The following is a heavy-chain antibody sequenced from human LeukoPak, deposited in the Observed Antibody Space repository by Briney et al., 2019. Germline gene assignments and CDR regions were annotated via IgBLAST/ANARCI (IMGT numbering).Heavy chain of an antibody. Sequence: PSQTLSLTCTVSGGSISSGSYYWSWIRQPPGKGLEWIGYIYYSGSTNYNPSLKSRVTISVDTSKNQFSLKLSSVTAADTAVYYCARLADILTGYFDYWGQGTLVTVSS. V-gene: IGHV4-61*01. J-gene: IGHJ4*02. CDR3: ARLADILTGYFDY. CDR2: IYYSGST. CDR1: GGSISSGSYY. D-gene: IGHD3-9*01.